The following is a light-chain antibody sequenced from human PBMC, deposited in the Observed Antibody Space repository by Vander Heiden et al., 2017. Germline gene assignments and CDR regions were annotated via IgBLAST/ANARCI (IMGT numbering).Light chain of an antibody. CDR2: KTS. V-gene: IGKV1-5*03. Sequence: DIQMTQSPSTLSASVGDRVTITCRASQSISSWLAWYQQRPGKAPKVLIFKTSTLEGGVPSRFSGSGTGTEFALSISSLQPDDSATYYCQQDNTSPYTFGQGTKLEIK. CDR3: QQDNTSPYT. J-gene: IGKJ2*01. CDR1: QSISSW.